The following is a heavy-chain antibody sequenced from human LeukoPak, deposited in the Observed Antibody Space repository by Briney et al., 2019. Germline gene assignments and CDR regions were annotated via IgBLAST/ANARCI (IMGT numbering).Heavy chain of an antibody. J-gene: IGHJ4*02. CDR3: ARVLYYYGSGSPLGY. V-gene: IGHV1-2*02. D-gene: IGHD3-10*01. CDR1: GYTFTGYY. Sequence: ASVTVSCKASGYTFTGYYMHWVRQAPGQGLEWMGWINPNSGGTNYAQKFQGRVTMTRDTSISTAYMELSRLRSDDTAVYYCARVLYYYGSGSPLGYWGQGTLVTVSS. CDR2: INPNSGGT.